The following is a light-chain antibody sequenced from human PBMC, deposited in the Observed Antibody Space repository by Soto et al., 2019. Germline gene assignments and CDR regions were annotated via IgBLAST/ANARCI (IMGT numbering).Light chain of an antibody. CDR2: RNN. J-gene: IGLJ2*01. Sequence: QSVLTQPPSASATPGQRVTISCSGSSSNIGRNYVYWYQQTPGTAPKLLIYRNNQRPSGVPDRFSGSKSGTSASLAISGLRSEDEADYYCASWDDSLSAYVVFGGGTKLTVL. CDR3: ASWDDSLSAYVV. V-gene: IGLV1-47*01. CDR1: SSNIGRNY.